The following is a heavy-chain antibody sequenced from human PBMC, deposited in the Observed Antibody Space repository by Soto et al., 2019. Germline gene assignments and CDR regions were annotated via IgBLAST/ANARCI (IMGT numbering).Heavy chain of an antibody. CDR1: GFTFSSYG. V-gene: IGHV3-30*18. J-gene: IGHJ6*02. CDR2: ISYDGSNK. CDR3: AKALLAPGRAYGMDV. Sequence: QVQLVESGGGVVQPGRSLRLSCAASGFTFSSYGMHWVRQAPGKGLEWVAVISYDGSNKYYADSVKGRFTISRDNSKNTLYLQMNSQRAEDTAVYYCAKALLAPGRAYGMDVWGQGTTVTVSS.